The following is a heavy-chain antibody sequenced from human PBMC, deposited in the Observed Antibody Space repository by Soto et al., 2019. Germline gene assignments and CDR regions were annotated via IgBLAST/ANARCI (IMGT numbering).Heavy chain of an antibody. V-gene: IGHV3-9*01. CDR1: GFAFDDYV. CDR2: ITWNGGTI. J-gene: IGHJ5*02. CDR3: AKGGSAALIAPSGRDNWFDH. Sequence: SLRFSCAAAGFAFDDYVMHWVRQPPGMGLDWVSGITWNGGTIRYVDSVKGRFTISRDNAENSLYLQMNSLRPEDTAVYYCAKGGSAALIAPSGRDNWFDHWGQGTQVTVSS. D-gene: IGHD6-13*01.